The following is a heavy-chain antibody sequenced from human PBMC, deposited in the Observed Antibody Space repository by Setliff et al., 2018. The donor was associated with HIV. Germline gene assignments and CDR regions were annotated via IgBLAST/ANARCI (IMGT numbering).Heavy chain of an antibody. Sequence: PSETLSLTCTVSGGSIRSFFWSWIRQPPGKGLEWIGHIYTSGSTNYNPSLKSRVTMSVDTSKNQFSLNLSSVTAADTAVYYCAVDPGYRRDYWGQGTLVTVSS. D-gene: IGHD5-12*01. J-gene: IGHJ4*02. V-gene: IGHV4-4*08. CDR1: GGSIRSFF. CDR2: IYTSGST. CDR3: AVDPGYRRDY.